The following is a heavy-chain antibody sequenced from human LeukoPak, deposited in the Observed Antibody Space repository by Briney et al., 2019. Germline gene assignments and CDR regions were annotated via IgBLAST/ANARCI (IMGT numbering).Heavy chain of an antibody. CDR1: GYTFTSYG. CDR2: IRTYNGNT. V-gene: IGHV1-18*01. Sequence: ASVKVSCKASGYTFTSYGINWVRQAPAQGLEWMGWIRTYNGNTNYAQKFQGRVTMTTDTSTSTAYLELRSLRSDDTAVYYCASQSPACDYWGQGTQVTVSS. J-gene: IGHJ4*02. CDR3: ASQSPACDY.